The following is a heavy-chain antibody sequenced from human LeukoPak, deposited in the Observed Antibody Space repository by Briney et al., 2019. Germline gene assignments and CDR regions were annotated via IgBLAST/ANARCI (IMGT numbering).Heavy chain of an antibody. Sequence: PGVSLRLSCAASGFTFSSYEMNWVRQAPGKGLEWVSYISGSGSTIYYAHSVKGRFTISRDNAKNSLYLQMNSLRAEDTAVYYCAKAHCSSTSCSRADNWGQGTLVTVSS. J-gene: IGHJ4*02. CDR1: GFTFSSYE. V-gene: IGHV3-48*03. D-gene: IGHD2-2*01. CDR2: ISGSGSTI. CDR3: AKAHCSSTSCSRADN.